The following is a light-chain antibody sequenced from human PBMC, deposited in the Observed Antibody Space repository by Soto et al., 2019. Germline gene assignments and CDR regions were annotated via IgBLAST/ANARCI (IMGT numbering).Light chain of an antibody. Sequence: DIVLTQSPVTVSVSPGERATLSCRASQSVSTKLAWYQHKLGQAPRLLIYGASTRVTGIAARFSGSGSGTDFTLTINYLKSEDSGTYYCQNYNNGHPPVTFGGGTKVEI. J-gene: IGKJ4*01. V-gene: IGKV3-15*01. CDR1: QSVSTK. CDR2: GAS. CDR3: QNYNNGHPPVT.